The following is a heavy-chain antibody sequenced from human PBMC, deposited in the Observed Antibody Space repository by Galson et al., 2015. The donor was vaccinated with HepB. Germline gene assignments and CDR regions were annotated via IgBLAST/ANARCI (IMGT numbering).Heavy chain of an antibody. V-gene: IGHV1-46*01. CDR2: INPSGGST. Sequence: SVKVSCKASGYTFTSYYIHWVRQAPGQGPEWMGVINPSGGSTNYAQKFQGRVTVTRETSTSTVYMDLSSLRSEDTAVHYCARDARSSTGYYAPPFYYYYMDVWGNGTTVTVS. J-gene: IGHJ6*03. CDR3: ARDARSSTGYYAPPFYYYYMDV. D-gene: IGHD3-9*01. CDR1: GYTFTSYY.